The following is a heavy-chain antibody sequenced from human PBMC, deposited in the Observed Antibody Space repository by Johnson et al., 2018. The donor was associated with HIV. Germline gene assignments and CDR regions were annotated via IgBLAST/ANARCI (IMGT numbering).Heavy chain of an antibody. CDR3: ARSQVAATSEGAFDI. D-gene: IGHD2-15*01. Sequence: VQLVESGGGLVKPGGSLRLSCAASGLTFSDYDMSWVRQAPGKGLEWVSVIYSGGSPYYADSVKGRFTISRDNSKNTLYLQMNSLRAEDTAVYYCARSQVAATSEGAFDIWGQGTMVTVSS. J-gene: IGHJ3*02. CDR1: GLTFSDYD. CDR2: IYSGGSP. V-gene: IGHV3-66*01.